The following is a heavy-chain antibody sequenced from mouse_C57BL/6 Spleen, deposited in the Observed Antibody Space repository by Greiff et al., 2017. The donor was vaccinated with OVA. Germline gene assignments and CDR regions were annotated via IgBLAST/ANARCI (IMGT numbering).Heavy chain of an antibody. J-gene: IGHJ4*01. CDR3: ARRYYGPYAMDY. V-gene: IGHV1-80*01. Sequence: QVQLKESGAELVKPGASVKISCKASGYAFSSYWMNWVKQRPGKGLEWIGQIYPGDGDTNYNGKFKGKATLTADKSSSTAYMQLSSLTSEDSAVYFCARRYYGPYAMDYWGQGTSVTVSS. CDR1: GYAFSSYW. D-gene: IGHD1-1*01. CDR2: IYPGDGDT.